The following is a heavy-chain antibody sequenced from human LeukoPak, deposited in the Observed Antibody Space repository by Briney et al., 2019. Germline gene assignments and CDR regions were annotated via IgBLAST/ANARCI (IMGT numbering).Heavy chain of an antibody. Sequence: PSETLSLTCTVSGGSISSYYWSWIRQPAGKGLEWIGRIYTSGSTNYNPSLKSRVTMSVDTSKKQFSLKLSSVTAADTALYYCASSWFAVTGTETNWFDPWGQGTLVTVSS. CDR1: GGSISSYY. J-gene: IGHJ5*02. V-gene: IGHV4-4*07. CDR3: ASSWFAVTGTETNWFDP. CDR2: IYTSGST. D-gene: IGHD6-19*01.